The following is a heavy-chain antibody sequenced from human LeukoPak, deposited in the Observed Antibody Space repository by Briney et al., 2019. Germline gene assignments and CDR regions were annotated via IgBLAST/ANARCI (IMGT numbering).Heavy chain of an antibody. J-gene: IGHJ4*02. CDR3: ARDLGGASDY. CDR2: ISSNGGST. V-gene: IGHV3-64*01. Sequence: PGGSLRLSCAASGFTFSSYAVHWVRQAPGKGLEYVSAISSNGGSTYYANSVKGRFTISRDNSKNTLYLQMGSLRAQDMAVYYCARDLGGASDYWGQGTLVTVSS. CDR1: GFTFSSYA. D-gene: IGHD3-16*01.